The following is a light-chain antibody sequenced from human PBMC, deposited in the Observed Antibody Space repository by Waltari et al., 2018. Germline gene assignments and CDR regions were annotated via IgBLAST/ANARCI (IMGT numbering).Light chain of an antibody. V-gene: IGLV2-14*03. Sequence: QSALTQPASVSGSPGQSITLSCYGTSSDLGFYNYVSWYQHHPGKAPNLMIYDVSQRPSGVSDRFSGSKSGNTASLTISGLQAEDEADYYCNSYTGSSSWVFGGGTKVTVL. CDR1: SSDLGFYNY. J-gene: IGLJ3*02. CDR2: DVS. CDR3: NSYTGSSSWV.